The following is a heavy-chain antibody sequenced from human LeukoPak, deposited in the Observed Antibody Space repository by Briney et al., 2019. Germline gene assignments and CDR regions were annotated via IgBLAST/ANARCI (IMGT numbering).Heavy chain of an antibody. J-gene: IGHJ4*02. D-gene: IGHD1-14*01. CDR3: ATETNGRHYDY. CDR1: GLTFSTSG. Sequence: GGSLRLSCTASGLTFSTSGFNWVRQAPGKGLEWVASICPTGSDRYHADSIKGRFTISRDNANNFLYLQMNSLRAEDTAVYYCATETNGRHYDYWGQGTLLTVSS. CDR2: ICPTGSDR. V-gene: IGHV3-21*06.